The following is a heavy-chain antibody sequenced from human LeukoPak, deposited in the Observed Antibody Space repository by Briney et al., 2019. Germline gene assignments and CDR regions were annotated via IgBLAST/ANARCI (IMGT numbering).Heavy chain of an antibody. CDR3: ASGNGGQFDY. J-gene: IGHJ4*02. CDR1: GFTFSSYG. V-gene: IGHV3-30*03. Sequence: PGGSLRLSCAASGFTFSSYGMHWVRQAPGKGLEWVAVISYDGSNKYYADSVKGRFAISRDNAKNTVYLQTNSLRAEDTAVYHCASGNGGQFDYWGRGTLVTVSS. D-gene: IGHD1-14*01. CDR2: ISYDGSNK.